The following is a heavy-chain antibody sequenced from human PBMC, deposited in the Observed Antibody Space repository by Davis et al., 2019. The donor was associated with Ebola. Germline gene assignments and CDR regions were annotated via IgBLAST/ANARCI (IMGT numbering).Heavy chain of an antibody. J-gene: IGHJ6*02. D-gene: IGHD6-19*01. CDR1: GFTFSNAW. CDR2: IKSKTDGGTT. CDR3: TTERGSGWYYYYYGMDV. Sequence: GESLKISCAASGFTFSNAWMSWVRQAPGKGLEWVGRIKSKTDGGTTDYAAPVKGRFTISRDDSKNTLYLQMNSLKTEDTDVYYCTTERGSGWYYYYYGMDVWGQGTTVTVSS. V-gene: IGHV3-15*01.